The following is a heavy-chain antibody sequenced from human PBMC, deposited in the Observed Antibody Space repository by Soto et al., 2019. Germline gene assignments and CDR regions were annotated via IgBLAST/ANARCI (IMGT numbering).Heavy chain of an antibody. CDR3: AHSFGQLWQPLPDY. Sequence: QITLKESGPTLVKPTQTLTLTCTFSGFSLSTSGVGVGWIRQPPGKALEWLALIYWDDDKRYSPSLKSRLTIPKDPSKNQVVLTMTNMDPVDTATYYCAHSFGQLWQPLPDYWGQGTLVTVSS. CDR2: IYWDDDK. CDR1: GFSLSTSGVG. J-gene: IGHJ4*02. D-gene: IGHD5-18*01. V-gene: IGHV2-5*02.